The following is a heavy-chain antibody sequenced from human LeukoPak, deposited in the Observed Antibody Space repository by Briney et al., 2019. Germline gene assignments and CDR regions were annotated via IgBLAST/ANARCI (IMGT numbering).Heavy chain of an antibody. V-gene: IGHV3-48*03. CDR2: ISSTGSWT. D-gene: IGHD6-13*01. J-gene: IGHJ5*02. Sequence: PGGSLRLSCAASGFTFSVFEMNWVRQAPGKGLEWVSYISSTGSWTYYADSVKGRFTISRDDSKNTLYLQMNSLRAEDTAVYYCARDRGSRFYWFDPWGQGTLVTVSS. CDR1: GFTFSVFE. CDR3: ARDRGSRFYWFDP.